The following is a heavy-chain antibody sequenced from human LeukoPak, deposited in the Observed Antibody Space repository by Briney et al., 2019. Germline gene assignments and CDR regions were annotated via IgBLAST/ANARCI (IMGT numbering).Heavy chain of an antibody. CDR1: GFTFGDYA. CDR3: ARDIYYDSSGYYGSVY. V-gene: IGHV3-49*04. CDR2: IRSKAYGGTT. Sequence: GGSLRLSCTASGFTFGDYAMSWVRQAPGKGLEWVGFIRSKAYGGTTEYAASVKGRFTISRDNAKNSLYLQMNSLRAEDTAVYYCARDIYYDSSGYYGSVYWGQGTLVTVSS. J-gene: IGHJ4*02. D-gene: IGHD3-22*01.